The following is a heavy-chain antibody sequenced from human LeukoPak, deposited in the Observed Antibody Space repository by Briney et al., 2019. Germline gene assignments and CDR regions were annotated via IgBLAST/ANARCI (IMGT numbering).Heavy chain of an antibody. D-gene: IGHD4-17*01. Sequence: PSETLSLTCTVSGGSISSSSYYWGWIRQPPGKGLEWIGSIYYSGSTYYNPSLKSRVTISVDTSKNQFSLKLSSVTAADTAVYYCARQSAYGDYYYLDFWGQGTLVTVSS. CDR1: GGSISSSSYY. V-gene: IGHV4-39*01. CDR2: IYYSGST. J-gene: IGHJ4*02. CDR3: ARQSAYGDYYYLDF.